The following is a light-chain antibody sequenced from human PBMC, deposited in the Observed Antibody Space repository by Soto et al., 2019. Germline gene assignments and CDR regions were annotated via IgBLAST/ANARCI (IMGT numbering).Light chain of an antibody. J-gene: IGKJ1*01. Sequence: DIQMTQSPSSLSASVGERVTITCRTSQRISSYLNWYQQKPGKAPKLPIYAASSLQSGVPSRFSGSGSGTDFTLTISSLQPEDFATYYCQQSYSTPWTFGEGTKVEIK. CDR3: QQSYSTPWT. CDR2: AAS. CDR1: QRISSY. V-gene: IGKV1-39*01.